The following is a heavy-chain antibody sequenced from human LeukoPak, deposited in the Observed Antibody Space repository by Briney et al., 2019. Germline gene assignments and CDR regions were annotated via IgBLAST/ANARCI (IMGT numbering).Heavy chain of an antibody. Sequence: PSQTLSLTCAVYGASFSGDYCSWIRQPPGNGLGWVGEINHSGSTNYNPSLKSRVTISVDTSKNQFSLKLSSVTAADPAVYYCARGLPTMIVVVSKVGWFDPWGQGTLVTVSS. D-gene: IGHD3-22*01. CDR1: GASFSGDY. CDR3: ARGLPTMIVVVSKVGWFDP. CDR2: INHSGST. J-gene: IGHJ5*02. V-gene: IGHV4-34*01.